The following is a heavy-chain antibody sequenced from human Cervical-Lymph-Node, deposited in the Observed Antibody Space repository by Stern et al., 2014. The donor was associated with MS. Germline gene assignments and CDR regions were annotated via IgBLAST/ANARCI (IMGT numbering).Heavy chain of an antibody. CDR1: GGTFSSYA. V-gene: IGHV1-69*01. Sequence: VHLVESGAEVKKPGSSVKVSCKASGGTFSSYAIRWVRQAPGQGLEWMGEIIPIFGTANYAQKFQGRVTIIADESTSTAYMELNSLRSEDTAVYYCVRQGVDCDGDCYDVWGQGTLVTVSS. CDR2: IIPIFGTA. CDR3: VRQGVDCDGDCYDV. D-gene: IGHD2-21*02. J-gene: IGHJ4*02.